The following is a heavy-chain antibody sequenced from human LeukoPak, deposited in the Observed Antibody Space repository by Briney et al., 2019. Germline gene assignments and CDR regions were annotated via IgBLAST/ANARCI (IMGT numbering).Heavy chain of an antibody. CDR3: AGTYYYDSSFDY. CDR1: GGSISSYY. CDR2: IYYSGST. D-gene: IGHD3-22*01. Sequence: SETLSLTCTVSGGSISSYYWSWIRQPPGKGLEWIGHIYYSGSTNYNPSLKSRVTISVDTSKNQFSLKLSSVTAADTAVYYCAGTYYYDSSFDYWGQGTLVTVSS. J-gene: IGHJ4*02. V-gene: IGHV4-59*08.